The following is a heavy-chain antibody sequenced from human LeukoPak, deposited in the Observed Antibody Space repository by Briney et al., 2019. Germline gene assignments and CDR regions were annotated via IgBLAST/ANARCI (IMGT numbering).Heavy chain of an antibody. CDR2: ISGSGGST. D-gene: IGHD5-18*01. Sequence: PGGSLRLSCAASGFTFSSYAMSWVRQAPGKGLEWVSAISGSGGSTYCAGSVKGRFTISRDNSKNTLYLQMNSLRAEDTAVYYCAKDGYSYGPYNWFDPWGQGTLVIVSS. J-gene: IGHJ5*02. CDR3: AKDGYSYGPYNWFDP. V-gene: IGHV3-23*01. CDR1: GFTFSSYA.